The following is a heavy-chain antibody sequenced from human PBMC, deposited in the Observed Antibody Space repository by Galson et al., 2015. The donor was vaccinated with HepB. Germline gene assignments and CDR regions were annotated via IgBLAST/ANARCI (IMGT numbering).Heavy chain of an antibody. CDR2: ISAYNGNT. CDR3: ARGEDYDSSGYYSTPTSVKLPFDI. V-gene: IGHV1-18*04. CDR1: GYTFTSYG. Sequence: SVKVSCKASGYTFTSYGISWVRQAPGQGLEWMGWISAYNGNTNYAQKLQGRVTMTTDTSTSTAYMELRSLRSDDTAVYYCARGEDYDSSGYYSTPTSVKLPFDIWGQGTMVTVSS. J-gene: IGHJ3*02. D-gene: IGHD3-22*01.